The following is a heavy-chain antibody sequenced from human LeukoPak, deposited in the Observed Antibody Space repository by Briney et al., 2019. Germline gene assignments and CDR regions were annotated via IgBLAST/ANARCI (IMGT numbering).Heavy chain of an antibody. CDR1: GYTFTDYY. J-gene: IGHJ5*02. V-gene: IGHV1-2*02. CDR2: INPNSGGT. D-gene: IGHD3-9*01. Sequence: ASVKVSCKASGYTFTDYYMHWVRQAPGQGLEWMGWINPNSGGTNYAQKLQGRVTMTRDTSISTAYMELSGLRSDDTAVYYCARDGYYDILTGYRNWFDPWGQGTLVTVSS. CDR3: ARDGYYDILTGYRNWFDP.